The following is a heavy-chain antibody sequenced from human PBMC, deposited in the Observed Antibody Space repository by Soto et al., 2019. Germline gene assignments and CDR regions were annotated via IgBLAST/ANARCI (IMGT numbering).Heavy chain of an antibody. Sequence: QVQLAESGGGVVQPGRSLRLSCAAGGFSFSDYGMHWVRHAPGKGLQWVAAISHDGIREHYADSVKGRFTASRVNSKKTVYLLLKSLRVEDTARKFCAKVWVGGSNKYQLEFWCQGTGVVVSS. J-gene: IGHJ4*02. CDR2: ISHDGIRE. CDR1: GFSFSDYG. V-gene: IGHV3-30*18. D-gene: IGHD1-26*01. CDR3: AKVWVGGSNKYQLEF.